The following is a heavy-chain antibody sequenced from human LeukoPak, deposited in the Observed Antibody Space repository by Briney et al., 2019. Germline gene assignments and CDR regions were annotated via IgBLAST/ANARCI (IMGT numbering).Heavy chain of an antibody. CDR1: GYTLTELS. J-gene: IGHJ5*02. Sequence: GASVKVSCKVSGYTLTELSMHWVRQAPGKGLEWMGGFDPEDGETIYAQKFQGRVTMTEDTSTDTAYMELSSLRSEDMAVYYCATLKGGGYCSSTSCYGWFDPWGQGTLVTVSS. CDR2: FDPEDGET. V-gene: IGHV1-24*01. CDR3: ATLKGGGYCSSTSCYGWFDP. D-gene: IGHD2-2*01.